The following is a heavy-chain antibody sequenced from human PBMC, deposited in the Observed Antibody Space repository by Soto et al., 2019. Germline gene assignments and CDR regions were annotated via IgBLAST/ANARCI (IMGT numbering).Heavy chain of an antibody. CDR1: GFTFSSYS. D-gene: IGHD2-2*01. CDR3: ARGKKICSSTSCYYGMDV. J-gene: IGHJ6*02. V-gene: IGHV3-21*01. Sequence: EVQLVESGGGLVKPGGSLRLSCAASGFTFSSYSMNWVRQAPGKGLEWVSSISSSSSYIYYADSVKGRFTISRDNAKNSLYLQMNSLRAEDTAVYYCARGKKICSSTSCYYGMDVWGQGTTVTVSS. CDR2: ISSSSSYI.